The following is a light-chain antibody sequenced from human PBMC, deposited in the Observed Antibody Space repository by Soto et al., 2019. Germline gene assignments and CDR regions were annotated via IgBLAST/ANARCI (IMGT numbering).Light chain of an antibody. J-gene: IGLJ1*01. CDR2: EVT. V-gene: IGLV2-8*01. CDR3: SSYAGSNSYV. Sequence: QSVLTQLPSASGSPGQSVTISCTGTSSDVGGYNYVSWYQQHPGKAPKLMIYEVTKRPSGVPDRFSGSKSGNTASLTVSGLQAEDEADYYCSSYAGSNSYVFGTGTKV. CDR1: SSDVGGYNY.